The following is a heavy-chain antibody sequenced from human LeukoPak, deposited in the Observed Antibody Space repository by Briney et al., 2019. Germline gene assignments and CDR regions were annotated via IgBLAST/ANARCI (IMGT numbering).Heavy chain of an antibody. CDR2: IIPIFGTA. J-gene: IGHJ4*02. D-gene: IGHD3-22*01. CDR3: AGTYYYDSSGYQSPFDY. Sequence: SVKVSCKASGGTFSSYAISWVRQAPGQGLEWMGGIIPIFGTANYAQKFQGRVTITTDESTSTAYMELSSLRSEDTAVYYCAGTYYYDSSGYQSPFDYWGQGTLVTVSS. CDR1: GGTFSSYA. V-gene: IGHV1-69*05.